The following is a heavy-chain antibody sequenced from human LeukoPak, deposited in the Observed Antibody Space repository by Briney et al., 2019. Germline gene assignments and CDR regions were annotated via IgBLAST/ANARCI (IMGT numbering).Heavy chain of an antibody. D-gene: IGHD2-2*01. V-gene: IGHV1-18*01. CDR2: ISAYNGNT. Sequence: GASVKVSCKASGYTFTSYGISWVRQAPGQGLEWMGWISAYNGNTNYAQKLQGRVTMTTDTSTSTAYMELRSLRSDDTAVYYCARDPGAVVPAAITYYYYGMDVWGQGTTVTVSS. J-gene: IGHJ6*02. CDR1: GYTFTSYG. CDR3: ARDPGAVVPAAITYYYYGMDV.